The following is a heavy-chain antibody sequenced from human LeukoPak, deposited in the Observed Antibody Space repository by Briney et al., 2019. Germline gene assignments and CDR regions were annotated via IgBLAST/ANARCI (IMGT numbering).Heavy chain of an antibody. CDR3: VPGLKLFLEGPPPGEGYFDY. V-gene: IGHV4-59*08. J-gene: IGHJ4*02. CDR2: IYYSGST. D-gene: IGHD3-3*01. Sequence: SETLSLTCTVSGGSISSYYWSWIRQPPGKGLEWIGYIYYSGSTNYNPSLKSRVTISVDTSKNQFSLKLSSVTAADTAVYYCVPGLKLFLEGPPPGEGYFDYWGQGTLVTVSS. CDR1: GGSISSYY.